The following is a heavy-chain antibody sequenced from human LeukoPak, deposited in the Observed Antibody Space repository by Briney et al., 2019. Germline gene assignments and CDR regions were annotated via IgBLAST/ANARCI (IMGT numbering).Heavy chain of an antibody. CDR3: ARDEKGYYSRVDS. CDR1: GFTFSSYE. V-gene: IGHV3-48*03. D-gene: IGHD2-21*01. J-gene: IGHJ4*02. CDR2: ITGSGTGV. Sequence: QPGGSLRLSCVVSGFTFSSYEMNWVRQAPGKGLEWVSYITGSGTGVYYADSVKGRFTISRDNARNSLYLRMDSLRVEDTGVYYCARDEKGYYSRVDSWGQGTLVIVSS.